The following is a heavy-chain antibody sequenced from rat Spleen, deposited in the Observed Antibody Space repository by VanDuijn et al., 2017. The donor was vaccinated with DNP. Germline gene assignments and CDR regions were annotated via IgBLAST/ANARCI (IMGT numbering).Heavy chain of an antibody. J-gene: IGHJ2*01. D-gene: IGHD4-3*01. CDR2: ISTNGGGT. Sequence: EVQLVESGGGSVQPGGSMKLSCAASGFTFSDFPMAWVRQTPTKGLEWFATISTNGGGTYYRDSVRGRFTISRDNAEDTLYLQMNSLKSEDTATYYCAKNSGYYFDYWGQGVMVTVSS. CDR1: GFTFSDFP. CDR3: AKNSGYYFDY. V-gene: IGHV5-46*01.